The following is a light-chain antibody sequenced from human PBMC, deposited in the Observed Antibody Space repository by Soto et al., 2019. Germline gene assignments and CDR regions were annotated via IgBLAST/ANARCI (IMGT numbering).Light chain of an antibody. CDR1: SSNIGGNI. CDR2: GND. J-gene: IGLJ2*01. Sequence: QSVLTQPPSASGTPGQRVTISCSGSSSNIGGNIVNWYQQLPGTAPKLLIFGNDKRSSWVPDRFSGSKSGTSASLAISGLQSEDEANYYCAAWDDSLNGVVFGGETKLTVL. V-gene: IGLV1-44*01. CDR3: AAWDDSLNGVV.